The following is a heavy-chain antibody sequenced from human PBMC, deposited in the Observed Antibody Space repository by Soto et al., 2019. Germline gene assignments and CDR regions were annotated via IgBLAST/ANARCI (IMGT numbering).Heavy chain of an antibody. J-gene: IGHJ6*02. V-gene: IGHV1-69*01. D-gene: IGHD2-15*01. CDR1: GGTFSSYA. CDR3: ARADQYCSGGSCYSYYGMDV. CDR2: IIPIFGTA. Sequence: QVQLVQSGAEVKKPGSSVKVSCKASGGTFSSYAISWVRQAPGQGLEWMGGIIPIFGTANYAQKFQGRVTITADESTSTAYMELISLRSEDTAVYYCARADQYCSGGSCYSYYGMDVWGQGTTVTVSS.